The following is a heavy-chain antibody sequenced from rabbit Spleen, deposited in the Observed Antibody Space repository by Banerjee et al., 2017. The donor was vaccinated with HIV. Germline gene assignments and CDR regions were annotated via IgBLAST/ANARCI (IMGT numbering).Heavy chain of an antibody. CDR3: ARDLDGVIGWNFGW. V-gene: IGHV1S40*01. D-gene: IGHD4-1*01. J-gene: IGHJ6*01. Sequence: QSLEESGGDLVKPGASLTLTCTASGFSFSSGYDMCWVRQAPGKGLEWIACIDIGSSGFTYFASWAKGRFTISKTSSTTVTLQMTSLTAADTATYFCARDLDGVIGWNFGWWGQGTLVTVS. CDR2: IDIGSSGFT. CDR1: GFSFSSGYD.